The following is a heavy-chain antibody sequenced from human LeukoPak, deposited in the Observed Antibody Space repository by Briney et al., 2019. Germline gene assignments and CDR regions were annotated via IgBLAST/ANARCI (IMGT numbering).Heavy chain of an antibody. D-gene: IGHD6-13*01. J-gene: IGHJ6*02. V-gene: IGHV3-7*04. CDR1: GLTFSRYW. CDR2: IKEDGSEK. Sequence: GGSLRLSCAASGLTFSRYWMSWVRQAPGKGLEWVANIKEDGSEKNHVDSVKGRFTISRDNAKNSLYLQMNSLRVEDTAVYYCAREIPQQLVAMDVWGQGTTVTVSS. CDR3: AREIPQQLVAMDV.